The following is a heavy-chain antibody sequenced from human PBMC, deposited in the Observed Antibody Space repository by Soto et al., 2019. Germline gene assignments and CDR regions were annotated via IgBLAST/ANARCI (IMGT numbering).Heavy chain of an antibody. CDR3: ARGRMAAATSNRRLAGYGHYYYGMDV. J-gene: IGHJ6*02. V-gene: IGHV4-34*01. CDR2: MNHSGST. CDR1: GGSFSDYY. Sequence: PSETLSLTCAVYGGSFSDYYWTWIRQSPGKGLEWIGEMNHSGSTNYNPSLKSRVTISLDTSRNQFSLKLTSVTDADTAVYFCARGRMAAATSNRRLAGYGHYYYGMDVWGQGTTVTVSS. D-gene: IGHD2-15*01.